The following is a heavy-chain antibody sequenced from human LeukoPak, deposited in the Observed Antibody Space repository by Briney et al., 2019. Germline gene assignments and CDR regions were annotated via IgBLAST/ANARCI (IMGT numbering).Heavy chain of an antibody. CDR1: GGTFSSYA. J-gene: IGHJ5*02. V-gene: IGHV1-69*06. CDR2: IIPIFGTA. D-gene: IGHD2-15*01. Sequence: ASVKVSCKASGGTFSSYAISWVRQAPGQGLEWMGGIIPIFGTANYAQKFQGRVTITADKSTSTAYMELSSLRSEDTAVYYCARGNIVVVVAATAYNWFDPWGQGTLVTVSS. CDR3: ARGNIVVVVAATAYNWFDP.